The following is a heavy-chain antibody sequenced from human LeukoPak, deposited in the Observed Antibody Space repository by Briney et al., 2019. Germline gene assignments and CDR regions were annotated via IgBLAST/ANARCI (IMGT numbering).Heavy chain of an antibody. V-gene: IGHV3-30*18. CDR1: GFTFSSYG. CDR2: ISYDGSNK. CDR3: AKSDPGSSWYGDY. D-gene: IGHD6-13*01. Sequence: GGSLRLSCAASGFTFSSYGMHWVRQAPGKGLEWVAVISYDGSNKYYADSVKGRFTISRDNSKNTLYLQMNSLRAEDTAVYYCAKSDPGSSWYGDYGGQGTLVTVSS. J-gene: IGHJ4*02.